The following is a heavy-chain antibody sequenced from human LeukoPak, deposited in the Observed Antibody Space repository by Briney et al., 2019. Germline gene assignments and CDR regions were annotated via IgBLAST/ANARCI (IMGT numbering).Heavy chain of an antibody. J-gene: IGHJ4*02. CDR3: ARGGHCSGGSCYLDY. D-gene: IGHD2-15*01. Sequence: SETLSLTCTVSGGSISSSSYYWGWIRQPPGKGLEWIGSIYYSGSTYYNPSLKSRVTISVDTSKNQFSLKLSSVTAADTAVYYCARGGHCSGGSCYLDYWGQGTLVTVSS. CDR2: IYYSGST. V-gene: IGHV4-39*07. CDR1: GGSISSSSYY.